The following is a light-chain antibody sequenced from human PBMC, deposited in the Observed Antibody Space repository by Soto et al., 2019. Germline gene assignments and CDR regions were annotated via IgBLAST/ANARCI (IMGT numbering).Light chain of an antibody. V-gene: IGKV3-20*01. CDR3: QQYGSSPIT. CDR2: GAS. Sequence: EIVLTQSPGTLSSSPGERATLSCRASQSFNTNYLAWYQQKSGQAPRLLIYGASSRATGIPDRFSGSGSGTDFSLTISRLEPEDFAAYFCQQYGSSPITFGQGTRLEI. CDR1: QSFNTNY. J-gene: IGKJ5*01.